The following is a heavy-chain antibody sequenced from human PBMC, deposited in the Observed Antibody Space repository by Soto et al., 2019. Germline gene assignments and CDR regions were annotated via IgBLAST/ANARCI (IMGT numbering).Heavy chain of an antibody. D-gene: IGHD1-26*01. J-gene: IGHJ4*02. Sequence: AGGSLRLSCTASGFTFNTHWMHWVRQAPGKGLVWVSRIYFDGITTNYADSVKGRLTVSRDNAKNTVYLHVNTLRDEDPAVYYYARGGAMGVDYWGQGTLVTVSS. CDR1: GFTFNTHW. CDR2: IYFDGITT. CDR3: ARGGAMGVDY. V-gene: IGHV3-74*01.